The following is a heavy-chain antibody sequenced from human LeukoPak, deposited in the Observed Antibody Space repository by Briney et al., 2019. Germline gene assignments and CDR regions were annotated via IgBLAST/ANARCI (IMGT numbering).Heavy chain of an antibody. J-gene: IGHJ2*01. Sequence: SETLSLTCTVSGGSISSYYWSWIRQPPGKGLEWIGYIDYSGSTNYNPSLKSRVTISVDTSKNQFSLKLSSVTAADTAVYYCAKGDFWSGYPWYFDLWGRGTLVTVSS. CDR1: GGSISSYY. V-gene: IGHV4-59*01. CDR3: AKGDFWSGYPWYFDL. CDR2: IDYSGST. D-gene: IGHD3-3*01.